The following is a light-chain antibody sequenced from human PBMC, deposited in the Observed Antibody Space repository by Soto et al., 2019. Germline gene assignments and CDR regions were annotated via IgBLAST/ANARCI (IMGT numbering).Light chain of an antibody. Sequence: QSVLTQPASVSGSPGQSITISCTGTSSDDGGYNYVSWYQQHPGKAPKLMIYEVSNRPSGVSNRFSGSKSGNTASLTISGLQAEDEADYYCSSYTSSSTPWVFGGGTKLTVL. J-gene: IGLJ3*02. V-gene: IGLV2-14*01. CDR2: EVS. CDR3: SSYTSSSTPWV. CDR1: SSDDGGYNY.